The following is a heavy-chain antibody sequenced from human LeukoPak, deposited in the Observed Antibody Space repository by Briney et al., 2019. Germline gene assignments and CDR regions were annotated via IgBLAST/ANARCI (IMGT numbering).Heavy chain of an antibody. CDR2: IYYSGST. CDR1: GGSISSGDYY. J-gene: IGHJ4*02. D-gene: IGHD3-22*01. V-gene: IGHV4-30-4*02. CDR3: ARSTMIGYFDY. Sequence: PSDTLSLTCTVSGGSISSGDYYWSWIRQPPGKGLEWIGYIYYSGSTYYNPSLKSRVTISVDTSKNQFSLKLSSVTAADTAVYYCARSTMIGYFDYWGQGTPVTVSS.